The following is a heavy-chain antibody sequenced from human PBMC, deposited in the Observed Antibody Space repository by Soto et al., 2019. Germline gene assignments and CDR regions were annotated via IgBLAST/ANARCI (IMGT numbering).Heavy chain of an antibody. Sequence: SETLSLTCAVSGGSISSGGYSWSWIRQPPGKGLEWIGYIYHSGSTYYNPSLKSRVTISVDRSKNQFSLKLSSVTAADTAVYYCARGRLFGYSYRTGKFVDWGPGILVTVSS. CDR2: IYHSGST. V-gene: IGHV4-30-2*01. D-gene: IGHD5-18*01. CDR1: GGSISSGGYS. CDR3: ARGRLFGYSYRTGKFVD. J-gene: IGHJ4*02.